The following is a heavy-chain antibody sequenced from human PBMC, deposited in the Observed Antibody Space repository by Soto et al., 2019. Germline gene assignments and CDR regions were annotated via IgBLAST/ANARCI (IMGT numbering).Heavy chain of an antibody. D-gene: IGHD3-9*01. V-gene: IGHV1-46*03. CDR1: GYTFTSYY. CDR3: ARDDGSDYDILTGPLYY. CDR2: INPSGGST. Sequence: ASVKVSCKASGYTFTSYYMHWVRQAPGQGFEWMGIINPSGGSTSYAQKFQGRVTMTRDTSTSTVYMELSSLRSEDTAVYYCARDDGSDYDILTGPLYYWGQGTLVTVSS. J-gene: IGHJ4*02.